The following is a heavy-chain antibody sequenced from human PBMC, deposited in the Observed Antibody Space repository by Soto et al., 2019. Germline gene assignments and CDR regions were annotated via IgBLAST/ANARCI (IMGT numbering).Heavy chain of an antibody. D-gene: IGHD4-17*01. CDR2: ISGSGGST. V-gene: IGHV3-23*01. J-gene: IGHJ4*02. CDR1: GFTFSSYA. Sequence: EVQLLESGGGLVQPGGSLRLSCAASGFTFSSYAMSWVRQAPGKGLEWVSAISGSGGSTYYADSVKGRFTISRDNSKNSLYLQMNSLRAEDTAVYYCAKDSDYGDYVSYFDYWGQGTLVTVSS. CDR3: AKDSDYGDYVSYFDY.